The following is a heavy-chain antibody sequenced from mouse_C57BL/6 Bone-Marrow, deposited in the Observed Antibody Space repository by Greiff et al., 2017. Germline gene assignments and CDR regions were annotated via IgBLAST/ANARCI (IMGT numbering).Heavy chain of an antibody. J-gene: IGHJ3*01. CDR1: GFNIKDYY. V-gene: IGHV14-1*01. CDR2: IDPEDGDT. CDR3: TTCYGNYSGFAY. Sequence: VQLQQSGAELVRPGASVKLSCTASGFNIKDYYMHWVKQRPEQGLEWIGRIDPEDGDTEYAPKFQGKGTMTADKAYNTAYLQLSSLSSADTAVYYCTTCYGNYSGFAYWGQGTLVTVSA. D-gene: IGHD2-1*01.